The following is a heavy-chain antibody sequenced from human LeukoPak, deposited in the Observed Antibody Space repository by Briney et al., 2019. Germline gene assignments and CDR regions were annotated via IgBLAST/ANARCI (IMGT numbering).Heavy chain of an antibody. CDR1: GGSISSGDYY. CDR2: ISYSGST. D-gene: IGHD6-19*01. V-gene: IGHV4-30-4*01. Sequence: SETLSLTCTVSGGSISSGDYYWSWIRQPPGKGLEWIGYISYSGSTFYNPSLKSRVTISVDTSKNQFSLKLSSVTAAGTAVYYCARTIAVAGMAPYYFDYWGQGTLVTVSS. CDR3: ARTIAVAGMAPYYFDY. J-gene: IGHJ4*02.